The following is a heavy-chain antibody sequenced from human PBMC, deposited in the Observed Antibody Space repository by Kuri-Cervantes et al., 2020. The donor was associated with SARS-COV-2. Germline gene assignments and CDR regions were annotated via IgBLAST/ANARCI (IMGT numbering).Heavy chain of an antibody. Sequence: ESLKISCTASGLAFSNYVMSWVRQPPGKGLEWVGYIYHSGSTNYNPSLNSRVTISIDTSKNQFALRLSTVTAADTAVYYCARGGTYYYDRSGFDWFDPWGQGTLVTVSS. CDR2: IYHSGST. J-gene: IGHJ5*02. CDR1: GLAFSNYV. D-gene: IGHD3-22*01. CDR3: ARGGTYYYDRSGFDWFDP. V-gene: IGHV4-59*01.